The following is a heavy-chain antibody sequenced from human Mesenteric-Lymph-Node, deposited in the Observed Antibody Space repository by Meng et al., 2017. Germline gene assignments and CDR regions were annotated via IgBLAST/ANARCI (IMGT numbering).Heavy chain of an antibody. CDR1: GGSISNSDYY. CDR2: IYYSGST. CDR3: ARVGWRQWSFDL. J-gene: IGHJ2*01. Sequence: QVQLQESGQGRVKPSQTPSLTCTVSGGSISNSDYYWSWIRQPPGKGLEWIGYIYYSGSTYYNPSLKSRVTISVDTSKNQFSLKLSSVTAADTAVYYCARVGWRQWSFDLWGRGTLVTVSS. D-gene: IGHD5-18*01. V-gene: IGHV4-30-4*01.